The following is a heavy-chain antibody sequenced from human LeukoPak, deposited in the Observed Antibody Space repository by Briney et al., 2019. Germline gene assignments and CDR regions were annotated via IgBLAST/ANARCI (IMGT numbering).Heavy chain of an antibody. Sequence: QPGRSLRLXCTASGFAFGDYAMSWVRQAPGKGLEWVGFIRSKAYGGTTEYAASVKGRFTISRDDSKSIAYLQMNSLKTEDTAVYYCTRDSIYDFWSGYFYDYWGQGTLVTVSS. D-gene: IGHD3-3*01. CDR3: TRDSIYDFWSGYFYDY. V-gene: IGHV3-49*04. CDR2: IRSKAYGGTT. CDR1: GFAFGDYA. J-gene: IGHJ4*02.